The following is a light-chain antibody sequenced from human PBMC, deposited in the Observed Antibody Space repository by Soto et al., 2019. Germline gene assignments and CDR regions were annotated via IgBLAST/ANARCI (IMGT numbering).Light chain of an antibody. J-gene: IGKJ3*01. CDR3: QQSYSTQFT. V-gene: IGKV1-39*01. Sequence: DIQMTQSPSSLSASVGDRVTITCRASQSISSYLNWYQQKPGKAPKLLIYAASSLQSGVPSRFSGSGSGTDFTLPISSLQPEDFATYYCQQSYSTQFTFGPGTKVDIK. CDR2: AAS. CDR1: QSISSY.